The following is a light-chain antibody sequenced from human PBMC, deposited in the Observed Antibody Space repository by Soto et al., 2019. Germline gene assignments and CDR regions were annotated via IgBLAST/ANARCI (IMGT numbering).Light chain of an antibody. V-gene: IGKV3-20*01. J-gene: IGKJ5*01. CDR3: QQYKNWISIT. CDR1: QSVSSSY. Sequence: EIVFTQSPCTLSLSPGERATLSCRALQSVSSSYLAWYQQKPGQAPRLLIYGASGRAIGIPDRFSGSVSGSDFILTINILEPEDYAVYDCQQYKNWISITFGQGTRLEIK. CDR2: GAS.